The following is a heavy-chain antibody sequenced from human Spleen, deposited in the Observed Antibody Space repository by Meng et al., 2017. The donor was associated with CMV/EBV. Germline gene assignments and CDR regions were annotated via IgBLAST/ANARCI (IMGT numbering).Heavy chain of an antibody. CDR1: GYTFTSYD. D-gene: IGHD2-2*01. J-gene: IGHJ5*02. V-gene: IGHV1-8*01. CDR3: ARGVSSTNGNWFDP. Sequence: ASVKVSCKASGYTFTSYDINWVRQATGQGLEWMGWMNPNSGNTGYAQKFRGRVTMTRNTSISTAYMELSSLRSEDTAVYYCARGVSSTNGNWFDPWGQGTLVTVSS. CDR2: MNPNSGNT.